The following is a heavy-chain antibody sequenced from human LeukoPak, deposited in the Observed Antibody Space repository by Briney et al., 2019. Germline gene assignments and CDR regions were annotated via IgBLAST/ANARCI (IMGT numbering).Heavy chain of an antibody. CDR3: ARGYCSSTSCVWFDP. Sequence: GGSLRLSCAASGFTFSSYAMHWVRQAPGKGLEWVAVISYDGSNKYYADSVKGRFTISRDNSKNTLYLQMNSLRAEDTAVYYCARGYCSSTSCVWFDPWGQGTLVTVSS. D-gene: IGHD2-2*01. V-gene: IGHV3-30-3*01. CDR2: ISYDGSNK. J-gene: IGHJ5*02. CDR1: GFTFSSYA.